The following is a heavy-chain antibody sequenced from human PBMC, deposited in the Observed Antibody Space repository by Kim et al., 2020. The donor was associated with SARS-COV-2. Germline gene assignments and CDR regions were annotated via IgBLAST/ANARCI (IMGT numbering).Heavy chain of an antibody. J-gene: IGHJ6*02. Sequence: ASVKVSCKASGYKFTIYGINWVRQAPGQALEWMGWISAYNGNTKYSQKLQGRVTMTTDTSTSTAYMELRSLRSDDTAVYYCARDLYYYGSGSGYYYVLDVWGQGTTVSVSS. D-gene: IGHD3-10*01. CDR1: GYKFTIYG. CDR3: ARDLYYYGSGSGYYYVLDV. CDR2: ISAYNGNT. V-gene: IGHV1-18*01.